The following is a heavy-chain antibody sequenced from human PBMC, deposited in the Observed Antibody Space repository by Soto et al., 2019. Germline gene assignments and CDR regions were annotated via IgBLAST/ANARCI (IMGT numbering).Heavy chain of an antibody. CDR1: GDSISSDDHY. CDR2: MYYSGNT. CDR3: ARDRVSTSSGLDP. D-gene: IGHD6-6*01. V-gene: IGHV4-30-4*01. J-gene: IGHJ5*02. Sequence: QVQLQESGPGLVKASQTLSLTCTVSGDSISSDDHYWSWIRQSPGKGLAWIGYMYYSGNTYYNPSLKSRVTMSIDTSNNQLSLNLSSVTAADTAVYYCARDRVSTSSGLDPWGQGTLVTVSS.